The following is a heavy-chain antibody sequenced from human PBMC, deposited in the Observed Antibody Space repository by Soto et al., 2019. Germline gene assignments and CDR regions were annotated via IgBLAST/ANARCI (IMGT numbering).Heavy chain of an antibody. CDR3: ARDSDIAVAGPNWFDP. Sequence: QVQLQESGPGLVKPSETLSLTCTVSGGSISSYYWSWIRQPPGKGLEWIGYIYYSGSTNYNPSLKRRVTISXXTXKXXFPLKLSSVTAADTAVYYCARDSDIAVAGPNWFDPWGQGTLVTVSS. D-gene: IGHD6-19*01. CDR1: GGSISSYY. V-gene: IGHV4-59*01. CDR2: IYYSGST. J-gene: IGHJ5*02.